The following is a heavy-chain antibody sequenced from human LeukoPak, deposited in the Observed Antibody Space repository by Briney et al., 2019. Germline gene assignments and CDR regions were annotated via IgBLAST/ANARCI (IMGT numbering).Heavy chain of an antibody. J-gene: IGHJ4*02. CDR1: GYTFTGYY. CDR2: INPNSGGT. Sequence: GASVKVSCKASGYTFTGYYMHWVRQAPGQGLEWMGRINPNSGGTNYAQKFQGRVTMTRDTSISTAYMELSRLRSDDTAVYYCARDGGDYSNYKPYDYWGQGTLVTVSS. D-gene: IGHD4-11*01. CDR3: ARDGGDYSNYKPYDY. V-gene: IGHV1-2*06.